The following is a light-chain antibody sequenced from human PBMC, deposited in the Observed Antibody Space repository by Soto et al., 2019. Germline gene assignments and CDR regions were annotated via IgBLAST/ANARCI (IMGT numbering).Light chain of an antibody. CDR2: DAS. CDR1: QSISES. J-gene: IGKJ1*01. CDR3: QQYNNWPPWT. V-gene: IGKV1-5*01. Sequence: DIHMTQSPSTLSTSIGYIFTITCRASQSISESLAWYQQKPGKAPKLLIYDASNLETGVPSRFSGSGSWTEFTLTIISLKSEDFAVYYCQQYNNWPPWTFGQGTKVDIK.